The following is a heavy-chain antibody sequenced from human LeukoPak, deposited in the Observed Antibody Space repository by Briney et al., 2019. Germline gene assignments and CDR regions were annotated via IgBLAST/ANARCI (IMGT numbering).Heavy chain of an antibody. Sequence: ASVKVSCKASGYTFTNYDINWVRQATGQGLEWMGWMNPNSGNTGYAQKFQGRVTITADESTSTAYMELSSLRSEDTAVYYCARGPYCSGGSCRLDYWGQGTLVTVSS. V-gene: IGHV1-8*01. CDR3: ARGPYCSGGSCRLDY. CDR2: MNPNSGNT. J-gene: IGHJ4*02. D-gene: IGHD2-15*01. CDR1: GYTFTNYD.